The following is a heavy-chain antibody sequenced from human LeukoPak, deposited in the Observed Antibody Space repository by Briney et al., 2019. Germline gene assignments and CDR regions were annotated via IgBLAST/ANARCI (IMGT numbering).Heavy chain of an antibody. Sequence: ASVKVSCKASGYTFTSYGISWVRQAPGQGLEWMGWIKPNSGGTNYAQKFQGRVTMTRDTSISTAYMELSRLRSDDTAVYYCAKTYYYGSGSYYKPPYYFDYWGQGTLVTVSS. D-gene: IGHD3-10*01. CDR3: AKTYYYGSGSYYKPPYYFDY. V-gene: IGHV1-2*02. CDR2: IKPNSGGT. J-gene: IGHJ4*02. CDR1: GYTFTSYG.